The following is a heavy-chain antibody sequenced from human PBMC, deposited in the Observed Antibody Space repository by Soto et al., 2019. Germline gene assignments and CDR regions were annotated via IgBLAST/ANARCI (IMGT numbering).Heavy chain of an antibody. CDR2: INSDGSST. Sequence: SLSLSCVASGFTFCSCWMHWFRQAPGKGPPCVSRINSDGSSTSYADSAKGRFTISRDNAKNTLYLQMNSLRAEDTAVYYCARDRPSGITMVRTRSYYGMDVWGQGTTVTVSS. V-gene: IGHV3-74*01. CDR3: ARDRPSGITMVRTRSYYGMDV. J-gene: IGHJ6*02. D-gene: IGHD3-10*01. CDR1: GFTFCSCW.